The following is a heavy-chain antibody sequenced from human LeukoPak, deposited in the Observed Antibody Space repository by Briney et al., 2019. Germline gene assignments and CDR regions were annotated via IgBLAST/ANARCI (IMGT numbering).Heavy chain of an antibody. J-gene: IGHJ4*02. D-gene: IGHD2-15*01. V-gene: IGHV4-39*01. Sequence: SETLSLTCTVSGGSISSSAYHWGWIRQPPGRGLEWIGTINYGGNTYYNLSLKSRVIIFLDTSKNQFSLKLSSVTAADAAVYYCARLWSTSCKGGSCPHQPNYWGQGTRVTVPS. CDR1: GGSISSSAYH. CDR3: ARLWSTSCKGGSCPHQPNY. CDR2: INYGGNT.